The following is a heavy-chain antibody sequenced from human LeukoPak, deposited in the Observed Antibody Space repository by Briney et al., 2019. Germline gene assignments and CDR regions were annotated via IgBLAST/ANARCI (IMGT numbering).Heavy chain of an antibody. CDR3: VKVVTPNRYFDY. CDR2: INPNSGGA. J-gene: IGHJ4*02. Sequence: ASVTVSCKASGYTFTGYYIHWVRQASGQGLEWMGWINPNSGGANYAQKFQGRVTMTRDTSISTAYMELGRLRSDDTAIYYCVKVVTPNRYFDYWGQGTLVTVSS. V-gene: IGHV1-2*02. CDR1: GYTFTGYY. D-gene: IGHD4-23*01.